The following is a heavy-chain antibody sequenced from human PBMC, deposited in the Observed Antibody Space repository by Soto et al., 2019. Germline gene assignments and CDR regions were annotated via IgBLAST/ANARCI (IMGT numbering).Heavy chain of an antibody. CDR1: GGTFSSYS. Sequence: ASVKVSCKASGGTFSSYSISWVRQAPGQGLEWMGGIIPIFGTANYAQKFQGRVTITADESTSTAYMELSSLRSEDTAVYYCGYGSGSYYNSPRYYYYGMDIWGQGTTVTVSS. CDR3: GYGSGSYYNSPRYYYYGMDI. D-gene: IGHD3-10*01. J-gene: IGHJ6*02. V-gene: IGHV1-69*13. CDR2: IIPIFGTA.